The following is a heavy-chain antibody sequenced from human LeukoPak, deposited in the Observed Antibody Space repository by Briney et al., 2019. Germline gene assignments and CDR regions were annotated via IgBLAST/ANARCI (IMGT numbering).Heavy chain of an antibody. CDR3: ARLGTTVATPFLY. Sequence: GESLRLSCTGSGYSFTSYWIGWVRQMPGKGLEWMGIIYPGDSDTRYSPSFQGQVTISADKSISTVYLQWSSLKASDTAIYYCARLGTTVATPFLYWGQGTLVTVSS. V-gene: IGHV5-51*01. D-gene: IGHD4-23*01. CDR2: IYPGDSDT. CDR1: GYSFTSYW. J-gene: IGHJ1*01.